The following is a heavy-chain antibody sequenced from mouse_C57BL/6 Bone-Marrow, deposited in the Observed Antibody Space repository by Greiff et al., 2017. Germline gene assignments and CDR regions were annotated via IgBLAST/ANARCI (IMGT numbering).Heavy chain of an antibody. V-gene: IGHV14-4*01. CDR2: IDPENGDT. CDR3: TRYDGYLAWFAY. CDR1: GFNIKDDY. Sequence: VQLQQSGAELVRPGASVKLSCTASGFNIKDDYMHWVKQRPEQGLEWIGWIDPENGDTEYASKFQGKATITADTSSNTAYLQLSSLTSEDTAVYYCTRYDGYLAWFAYWGQGTLVTVSA. D-gene: IGHD2-3*01. J-gene: IGHJ3*01.